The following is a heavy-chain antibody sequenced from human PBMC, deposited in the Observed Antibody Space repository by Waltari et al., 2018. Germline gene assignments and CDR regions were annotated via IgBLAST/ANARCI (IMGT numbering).Heavy chain of an antibody. CDR3: ARDRGRGLYLDS. Sequence: CWWWGREHPGQGLEWIGQVHRSGSTKYHPSLASRVTIAVDTSKYQFSLKVPSLTAAHTAIYYCARDRGRGLYLDSWGPGTLVTVSP. CDR2: VHRSGST. CDR1: C. D-gene: IGHD2-15*01. V-gene: IGHV4-4*02. J-gene: IGHJ4*02.